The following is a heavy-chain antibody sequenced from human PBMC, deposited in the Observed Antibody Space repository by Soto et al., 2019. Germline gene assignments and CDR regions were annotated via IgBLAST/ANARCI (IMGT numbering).Heavy chain of an antibody. J-gene: IGHJ5*02. CDR2: IYSGGST. CDR3: ARDGPDWFDP. CDR1: GFTVSSNY. Sequence: EVQLVESGGGLIQPGGSLRLSCAASGFTVSSNYMSWVRQAPGKGLEWVSVIYSGGSTYYADSVKGRFTISRDNSKNTMYLQINSLRDEDTAVDYCARDGPDWFDPWGQGTLVTVSS. V-gene: IGHV3-53*01.